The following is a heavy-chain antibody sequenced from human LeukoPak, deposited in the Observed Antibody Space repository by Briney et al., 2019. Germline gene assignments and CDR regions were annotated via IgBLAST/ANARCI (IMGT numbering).Heavy chain of an antibody. J-gene: IGHJ4*02. D-gene: IGHD3-3*01. CDR1: GASISSYY. V-gene: IGHV4-59*01. CDR2: IYYTGST. Sequence: SETLSLTCTVSGASISSYYWSWLGLPPGKGRQWVGHIYYTGSTNYHPSLKSRVTMSVHTSKHQFSLNLNSVTAADTAVYYCARQQRDALFGVDMGFGFDYWGQGILVTVSS. CDR3: ARQQRDALFGVDMGFGFDY.